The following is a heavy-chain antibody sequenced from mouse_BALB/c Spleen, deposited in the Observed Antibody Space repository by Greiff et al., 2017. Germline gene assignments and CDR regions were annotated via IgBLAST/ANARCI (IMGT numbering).Heavy chain of an antibody. Sequence: VHVKQSGPELVKPGASVKISCKASGYSFTGYFMNWVMQSHGKSLEWIGRINPYNGDTFYNQKFKGKATLTVDKSSSTAHMELRSLASEDSAVYYCARDLRKGAMDYWGQGTSVTVSS. D-gene: IGHD1-1*01. V-gene: IGHV1-20*02. CDR2: INPYNGDT. J-gene: IGHJ4*01. CDR1: GYSFTGYF. CDR3: ARDLRKGAMDY.